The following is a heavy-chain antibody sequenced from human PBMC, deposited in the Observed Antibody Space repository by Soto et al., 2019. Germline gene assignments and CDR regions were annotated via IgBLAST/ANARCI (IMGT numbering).Heavy chain of an antibody. Sequence: SVKVSCKASGGTFSSYAISWVRQAPGQGLEWMGGIIPIFGTANYAQKFQGRVTITADESTSTAYMELSSLRSEDTAVYYCARPEYYYDSSGSIGGLDYWGQGTLVTVSS. CDR2: IIPIFGTA. D-gene: IGHD3-22*01. V-gene: IGHV1-69*13. CDR3: ARPEYYYDSSGSIGGLDY. J-gene: IGHJ4*02. CDR1: GGTFSSYA.